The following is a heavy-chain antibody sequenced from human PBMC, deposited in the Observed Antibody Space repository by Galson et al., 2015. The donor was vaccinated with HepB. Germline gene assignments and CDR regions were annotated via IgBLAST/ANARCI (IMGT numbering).Heavy chain of an antibody. D-gene: IGHD2-21*02. CDR1: GYIFTEHY. Sequence: SCKVSGYIFTEHYLPWVQQAPGKGLEWMGLVDPENDKTFYAEKFQGRLTVTADTSTDTAYMELSSLTSEDTAVYYCAMEKPRFGDPIWAFDLWGQGTMVTVSS. J-gene: IGHJ3*01. CDR2: VDPENDKT. CDR3: AMEKPRFGDPIWAFDL. V-gene: IGHV1-69-2*01.